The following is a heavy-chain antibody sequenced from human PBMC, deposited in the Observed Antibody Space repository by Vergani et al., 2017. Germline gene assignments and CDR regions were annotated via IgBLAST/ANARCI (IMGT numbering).Heavy chain of an antibody. J-gene: IGHJ5*02. CDR2: MNPNSGNT. Sequence: QVQLVQSGAEVKKPGASVKVSCKASGYTFTSYDINWVRQATGQGLEWMGWMNPNSGNTGYAQKFQGRVTMTRNTSISTAYMELSSLRSEDTAVYYCARVQTDTSPYCSSTSCYPGGAAWFDPWGQGTLVTVSS. CDR1: GYTFTSYD. V-gene: IGHV1-8*01. CDR3: ARVQTDTSPYCSSTSCYPGGAAWFDP. D-gene: IGHD2-2*01.